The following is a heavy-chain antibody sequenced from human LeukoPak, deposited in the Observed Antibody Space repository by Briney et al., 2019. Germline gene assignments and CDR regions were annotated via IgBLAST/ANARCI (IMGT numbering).Heavy chain of an antibody. D-gene: IGHD1-1*01. Sequence: PGGSLRLSCAASGFTFSSYGMHWVRQAPGKGLEWVAFIRYDGSNKYYADSVKGRFTISRDNSKNTLYLQMNSLRAEDTAVYYCAKDPGPAPMNWFDPWGQGTLVTVSS. CDR3: AKDPGPAPMNWFDP. CDR1: GFTFSSYG. CDR2: IRYDGSNK. V-gene: IGHV3-30*02. J-gene: IGHJ5*02.